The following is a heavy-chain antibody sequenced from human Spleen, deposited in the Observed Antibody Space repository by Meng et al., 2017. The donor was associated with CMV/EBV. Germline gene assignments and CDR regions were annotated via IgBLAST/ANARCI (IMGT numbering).Heavy chain of an antibody. V-gene: IGHV1-69*10. CDR2: IIPILGIA. Sequence: SFSSYAISWERRAPGQGLEWMGGIIPILGIANYAQKFRGRVTITADKSTSTAYMELRSLRSEDTAVYYCAREGSRGAGYSSSSVDYWGQGTLVTVSS. CDR3: AREGSRGAGYSSSSVDY. D-gene: IGHD6-6*01. J-gene: IGHJ4*02. CDR1: SFSSYA.